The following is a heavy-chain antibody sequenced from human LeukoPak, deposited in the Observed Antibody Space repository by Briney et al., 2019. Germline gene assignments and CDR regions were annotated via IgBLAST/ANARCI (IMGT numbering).Heavy chain of an antibody. CDR2: IIPIFGTA. CDR3: ARDSWTGPGIAPN. D-gene: IGHD6-13*01. J-gene: IGHJ4*02. CDR1: GGTFSSYA. Sequence: SVKVSCTASGGTFSSYAISWVRQAPGQGLEWMGGIIPIFGTANYAQKFQGRVTITADESTSTAYMELSSLRSEDTAVYYCARDSWTGPGIAPNWGQGTLVTVSS. V-gene: IGHV1-69*13.